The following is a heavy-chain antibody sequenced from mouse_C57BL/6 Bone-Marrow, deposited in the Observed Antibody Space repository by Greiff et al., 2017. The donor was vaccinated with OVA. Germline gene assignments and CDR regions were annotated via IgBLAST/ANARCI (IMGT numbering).Heavy chain of an antibody. Sequence: VQLQQSGAELVRPGASVTLSCKASGYTFTDYEMHWVKQTPVHGLEWIGAIDPETGGTAYNQKFKGKAILTADKSSSTAYMELRSLTSEDSAVYYGTRTTMVTTEYAMDYWGQGTSVTVSS. D-gene: IGHD2-2*01. V-gene: IGHV1-15*01. J-gene: IGHJ4*01. CDR1: GYTFTDYE. CDR3: TRTTMVTTEYAMDY. CDR2: IDPETGGT.